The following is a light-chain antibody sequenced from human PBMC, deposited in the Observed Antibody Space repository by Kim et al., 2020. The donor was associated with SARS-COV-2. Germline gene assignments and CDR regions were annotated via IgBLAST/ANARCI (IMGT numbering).Light chain of an antibody. Sequence: ASVGDRLTITCRASQDISNYLAWFQLKPGKAPKLLIYAASALQPGVPSRFSGSGSGTDFTLTVTSLQPEDVATYYCQKCDSAPWTFGQGTKVYIK. J-gene: IGKJ1*01. CDR3: QKCDSAPWT. CDR2: AAS. CDR1: QDISNY. V-gene: IGKV1-27*01.